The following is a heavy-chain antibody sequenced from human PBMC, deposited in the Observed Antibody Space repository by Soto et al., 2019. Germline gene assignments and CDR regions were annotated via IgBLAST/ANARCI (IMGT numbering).Heavy chain of an antibody. CDR3: ARNGTYSSSLSQYSGMDV. CDR1: GGTFDNFI. D-gene: IGHD1-26*01. Sequence: QVQLVQSGADVKEPGSSVRVSCKASGGTFDNFIMNWVRQTPGRGLEWMGGIVPMLGTPTYAEKFKGRVTISATGSTSTMYMEVTSLRSEDTAIYYCARNGTYSSSLSQYSGMDVWGQGTTVTVSS. CDR2: IVPMLGTP. J-gene: IGHJ6*02. V-gene: IGHV1-69*01.